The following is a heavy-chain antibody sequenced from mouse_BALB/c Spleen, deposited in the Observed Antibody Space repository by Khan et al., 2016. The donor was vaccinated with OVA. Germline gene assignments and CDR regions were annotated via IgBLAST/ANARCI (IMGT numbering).Heavy chain of an antibody. CDR3: ASELRPYYAMDY. Sequence: VQLKESGPGLVKPSQSLSLTCTVTGYSTTRDYAWNWIRQFPGNKLEWIGYISNSGSTRYTPSLKSRISITRDTSKNQSFLQLHSVTTEDTVTYSSASELRPYYAMDYSGQGTTVTVSS. J-gene: IGHJ4*01. CDR2: ISNSGST. V-gene: IGHV3-2*02. D-gene: IGHD4-1*01. CDR1: GYSTTRDYA.